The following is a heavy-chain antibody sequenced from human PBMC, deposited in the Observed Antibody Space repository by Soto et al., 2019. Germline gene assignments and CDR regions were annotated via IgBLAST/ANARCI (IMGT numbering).Heavy chain of an antibody. D-gene: IGHD3-22*01. CDR1: GFTFSIYW. J-gene: IGHJ4*02. V-gene: IGHV3-74*01. Sequence: SLRLSCAASGFTFSIYWMHWVRQAPGKGLVWVSRINSDGSSTSYADSVKGRFTISRDNAKNTLYLQMNSLRAEDKAVYYCAREINSMILVGTTDYWGQGTLVTVS. CDR3: AREINSMILVGTTDY. CDR2: INSDGSST.